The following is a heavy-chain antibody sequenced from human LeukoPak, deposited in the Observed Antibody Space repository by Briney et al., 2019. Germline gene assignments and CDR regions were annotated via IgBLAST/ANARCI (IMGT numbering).Heavy chain of an antibody. Sequence: PGGSLRLSCAASGLTFSRSWMSWARQAPGKGLEWVANIKGDESEKNYVDSVKGRFTISRDNAKNSLYLQMNSLRPEDTAVYYCARGGVPYGLDVWGQGTTVTVSS. D-gene: IGHD2-8*01. V-gene: IGHV3-7*05. CDR2: IKGDESEK. J-gene: IGHJ6*02. CDR3: ARGGVPYGLDV. CDR1: GLTFSRSW.